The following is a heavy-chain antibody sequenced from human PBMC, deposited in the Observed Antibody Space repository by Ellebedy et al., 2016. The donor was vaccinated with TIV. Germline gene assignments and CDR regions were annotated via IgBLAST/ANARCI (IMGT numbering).Heavy chain of an antibody. V-gene: IGHV5-10-1*01. D-gene: IGHD3-10*01. J-gene: IGHJ6*02. CDR1: GYRFTNYW. CDR3: AITMVRGLIAGVLDV. Sequence: KVSCKGSGYRFTNYWISWVRQLPGKGLEWMGRIDPSDYYTNYSPSFQGHVTISADKSISTAYLQWSSLKASDSAMYYCAITMVRGLIAGVLDVWGQGTTVTVSS. CDR2: IDPSDYYT.